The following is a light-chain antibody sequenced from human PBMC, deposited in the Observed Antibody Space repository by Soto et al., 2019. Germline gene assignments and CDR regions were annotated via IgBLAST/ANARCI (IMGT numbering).Light chain of an antibody. CDR2: DSS. J-gene: IGKJ4*01. CDR1: QSISSY. CDR3: QQYVDSPET. V-gene: IGKV3-20*01. Sequence: EIVLTQSPGTLSLSPGERATLSYRASQSISSYVAWYQQKPGQAPRVLIYDSSSRATGVPDRFSGSGSGTDFTLTISRLEPEDFAVYYCQQYVDSPETFGGGTKVEIK.